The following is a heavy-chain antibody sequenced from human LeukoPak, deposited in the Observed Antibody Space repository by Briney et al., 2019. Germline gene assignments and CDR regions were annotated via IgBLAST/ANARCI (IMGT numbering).Heavy chain of an antibody. CDR1: GFSFSRYA. CDR2: LSGGGGDT. Sequence: GGSLRLSCAASGFSFSRYAMSWVRQAPGKGLEWVSALSGGGGDTYYADSVKGRFTISRDNSKNTPYLQMNSLRAEDTAVYYCAKDRSSGWDNWFDPWGQGTLVTVSS. D-gene: IGHD6-19*01. J-gene: IGHJ5*02. CDR3: AKDRSSGWDNWFDP. V-gene: IGHV3-23*01.